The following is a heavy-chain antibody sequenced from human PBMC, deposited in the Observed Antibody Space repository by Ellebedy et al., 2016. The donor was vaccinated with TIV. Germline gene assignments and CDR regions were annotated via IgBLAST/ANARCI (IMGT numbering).Heavy chain of an antibody. CDR3: ARDRAATTVTDYFDY. J-gene: IGHJ4*02. D-gene: IGHD4-17*01. CDR2: IWYDGSNK. CDR1: GFTFSFYG. Sequence: GESLKISCAASGFTFSFYGMHWVRQAPGKGLEWVAVIWYDGSNKYYAGSVKGRFTISRDNSKNTLYLQMNSLRAEDTAVYYCARDRAATTVTDYFDYWGQGTLFTVSS. V-gene: IGHV3-33*01.